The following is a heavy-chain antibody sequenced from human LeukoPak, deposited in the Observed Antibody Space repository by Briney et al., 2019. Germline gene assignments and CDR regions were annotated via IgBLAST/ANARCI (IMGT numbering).Heavy chain of an antibody. CDR1: GGSFSGYY. V-gene: IGHV4-34*01. Sequence: SETLSLTCAVYGGSFSGYYWSWIRQPPGKGLEWIGEINHSGSTNYNPSLKSRVTISVDTSKNQFPLKLSSVTAADTAVYYCARFWKYYYDSSGYTPWGQGTLVTVSS. J-gene: IGHJ5*02. D-gene: IGHD3-22*01. CDR3: ARFWKYYYDSSGYTP. CDR2: INHSGST.